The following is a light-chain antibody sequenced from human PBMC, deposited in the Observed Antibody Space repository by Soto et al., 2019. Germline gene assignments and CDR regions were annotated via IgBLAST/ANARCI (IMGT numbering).Light chain of an antibody. V-gene: IGKV3-20*01. CDR1: QSVRSNY. CDR3: QQYGGSPYT. Sequence: EIVLTQSPVTLSMSPGERATLSCRTSQSVRSNYLAWYQRKPGQAPRLLIYGASTRATGIPDRFSGTGSGTDFTLTISRLEPEDFAVYYCQQYGGSPYTFGQGTKLEIK. CDR2: GAS. J-gene: IGKJ2*01.